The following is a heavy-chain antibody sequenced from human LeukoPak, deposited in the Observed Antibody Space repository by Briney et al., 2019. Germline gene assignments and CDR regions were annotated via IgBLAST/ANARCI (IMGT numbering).Heavy chain of an antibody. CDR1: GFTFSTFP. CDR3: VEALTDDAFDI. J-gene: IGHJ3*02. Sequence: GGSLRLSCSASGFTFSTFPMHWVRQAPGKGLEYFSAISRNCDTTYYADSVKGRFTISRDNSKNTLYLQMSSLRPEDTAVYYCVEALTDDAFDIWGQGTMVTVSS. V-gene: IGHV3-64D*06. CDR2: ISRNCDTT.